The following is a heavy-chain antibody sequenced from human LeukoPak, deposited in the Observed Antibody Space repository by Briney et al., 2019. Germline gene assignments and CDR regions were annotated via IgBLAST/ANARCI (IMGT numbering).Heavy chain of an antibody. CDR2: ISHSGRT. Sequence: SETLSLTCAVSGVSFTGYYWSWIRQPPGKGPEWIGEISHSGRTAYNPSLKSRVAISLDTSKNQFSLKLSFVSAADTAVYYCTRTSPGIPLDFWGQGTLVTLSS. V-gene: IGHV4-34*01. D-gene: IGHD1-1*01. CDR1: GVSFTGYY. J-gene: IGHJ4*02. CDR3: TRTSPGIPLDF.